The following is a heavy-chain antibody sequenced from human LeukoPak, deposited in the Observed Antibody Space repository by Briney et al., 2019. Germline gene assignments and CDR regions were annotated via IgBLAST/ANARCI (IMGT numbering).Heavy chain of an antibody. D-gene: IGHD4-17*01. V-gene: IGHV4-30-4*01. CDR1: GGSTSSGDSY. CDR3: ARDRGHTVTTQESNWFDP. J-gene: IGHJ5*02. CDR2: IYYSGST. Sequence: PPQTLSLTCTVSGGSTSSGDSYWSWIRQPPGKGLEWIGYIYYSGSTYNNPSLKTRVTISVATSKTQFSLKLSSVTAADTAVYYWARDRGHTVTTQESNWFDPWGQGTLVTVSS.